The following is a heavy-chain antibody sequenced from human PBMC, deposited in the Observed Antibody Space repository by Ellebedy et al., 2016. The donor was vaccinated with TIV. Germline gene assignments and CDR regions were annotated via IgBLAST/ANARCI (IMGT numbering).Heavy chain of an antibody. D-gene: IGHD6-13*01. Sequence: PGGSLRLSCAASGFTFSRQGMHWVRQAPGKGLEWVAFIRYDGSNKHYTDSVKGRFTISRDNSKNTLYLQMHSLRAEDTAVYYCAKDSSSSWYDNWFDPWGHGTLVTVSS. CDR1: GFTFSRQG. V-gene: IGHV3-30*02. CDR3: AKDSSSSWYDNWFDP. J-gene: IGHJ5*02. CDR2: IRYDGSNK.